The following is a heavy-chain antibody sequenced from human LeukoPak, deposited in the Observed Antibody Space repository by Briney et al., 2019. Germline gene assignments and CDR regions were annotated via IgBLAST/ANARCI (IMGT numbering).Heavy chain of an antibody. V-gene: IGHV3-53*04. CDR2: IYSGGST. Sequence: AGGSLRLSCAASGFTVSSNYMSWVRQAPGKGLEWVSVIYSGGSTYYADSVKGRFTISRHNSKNTLYLQMNSLRAEDTAVYYCASVRQLVKNSYYFDYWGQGTLVTVSS. J-gene: IGHJ4*02. D-gene: IGHD6-13*01. CDR3: ASVRQLVKNSYYFDY. CDR1: GFTVSSNY.